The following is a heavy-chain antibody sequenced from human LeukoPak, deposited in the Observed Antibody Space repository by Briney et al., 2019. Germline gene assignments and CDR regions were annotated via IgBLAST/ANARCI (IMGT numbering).Heavy chain of an antibody. CDR3: AKDLGWELLLWDAFDI. D-gene: IGHD1-26*01. CDR2: IRYDGSNK. V-gene: IGHV3-30*02. J-gene: IGHJ3*02. CDR1: GFTFSSYG. Sequence: GGSLRLSCAASGFTFSSYGIHWVRQAPGKGLEWVTFIRYDGSNKFYADSVKGRFTISRDNSKNTLYLQMNSLRAEDTAIYYCAKDLGWELLLWDAFDIWGQGTMVTVSS.